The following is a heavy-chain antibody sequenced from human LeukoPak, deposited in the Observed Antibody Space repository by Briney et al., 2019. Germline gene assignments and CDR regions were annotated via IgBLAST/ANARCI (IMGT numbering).Heavy chain of an antibody. V-gene: IGHV4-39*07. CDR3: ARTHQNILTGYYRGYLNWFDP. CDR2: IYYSGST. Sequence: SETLSLTCTVSGGSISSSSYYWGWIRQPPGKGLEWIGSIYYSGSTYYNPTLKSRVTISVDTSKNQFSLKLSSVTAADTAVYYCARTHQNILTGYYRGYLNWFDPWGQGTLVTVSS. J-gene: IGHJ5*02. D-gene: IGHD3-9*01. CDR1: GGSISSSSYY.